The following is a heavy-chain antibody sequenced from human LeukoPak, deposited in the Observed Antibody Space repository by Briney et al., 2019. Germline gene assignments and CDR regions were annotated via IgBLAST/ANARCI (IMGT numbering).Heavy chain of an antibody. CDR3: ARGNKLLDY. Sequence: PSETLSLTCTVSGGSISLNYWSWIRQPPGKGLEWIGYIYYSGSTNYNPSLKSRVTISVDTSKNQFSLKLSSVTAADTAVYYCARGNKLLDYWGQGTLVTVSS. J-gene: IGHJ4*02. V-gene: IGHV4-59*01. CDR2: IYYSGST. D-gene: IGHD1/OR15-1a*01. CDR1: GGSISLNY.